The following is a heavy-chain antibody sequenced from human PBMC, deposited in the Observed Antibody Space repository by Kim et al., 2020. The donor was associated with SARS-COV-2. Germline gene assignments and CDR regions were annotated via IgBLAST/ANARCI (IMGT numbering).Heavy chain of an antibody. Sequence: ADSVKGRFTISRDNSKNTLYLQMNSLRAEDTAVYYCAKDWEARPGVGGDYWGQGTLVTVSS. V-gene: IGHV3-30*02. D-gene: IGHD3-16*01. J-gene: IGHJ4*02. CDR3: AKDWEARPGVGGDY.